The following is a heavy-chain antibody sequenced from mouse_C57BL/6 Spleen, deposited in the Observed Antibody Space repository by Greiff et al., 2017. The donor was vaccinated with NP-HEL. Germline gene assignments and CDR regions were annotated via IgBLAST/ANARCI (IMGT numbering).Heavy chain of an antibody. CDR3: ARHEPGYYPFAY. CDR1: GYTFTEYT. D-gene: IGHD2-3*01. Sequence: VKLVESGAELVKPGASVKLSCKASGYTFTEYTIHWVKQRSGQGLEWIGWFYPGSGSIKYNEKFKDKATLTADKSSSTVYMELSRLTSEDSAVYFCARHEPGYYPFAYWGQGTLVTVSA. CDR2: FYPGSGSI. V-gene: IGHV1-62-2*01. J-gene: IGHJ3*01.